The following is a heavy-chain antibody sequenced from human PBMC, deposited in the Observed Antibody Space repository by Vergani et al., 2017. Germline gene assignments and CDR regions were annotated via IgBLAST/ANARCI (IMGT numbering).Heavy chain of an antibody. CDR3: ARSWYYGSSDY. Sequence: VQLQQWGAGLLKPSETLSLTCAAYGGSFSGYYWSWIRQPPGKGLEWIGEINHSGSTNYNPSLRSRVTISVDTSKNQFYLKLSSVTAADTAVYYCARSWYYGSSDYWGEGTLVTVSS. CDR2: INHSGST. D-gene: IGHD3-22*01. CDR1: GGSFSGYY. J-gene: IGHJ4*02. V-gene: IGHV4-34*01.